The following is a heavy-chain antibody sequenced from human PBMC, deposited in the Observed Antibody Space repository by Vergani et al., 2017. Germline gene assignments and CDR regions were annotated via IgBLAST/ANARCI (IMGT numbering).Heavy chain of an antibody. CDR3: ARTIGHCSNSNCYNLAY. CDR1: GGSFSGYY. Sequence: QVQLQQWGAGLLKPSETLSLTCAVYGGSFSGYYWSWVRQPPGKGLEWIGYIHSSGSTTYSPSLKSRLTMSVDPSKNQFSLKLRSVTLADTAVYYCARTIGHCSNSNCYNLAYWGQGTLVTVSS. CDR2: IHSSGST. J-gene: IGHJ4*02. D-gene: IGHD2-2*02. V-gene: IGHV4-34*11.